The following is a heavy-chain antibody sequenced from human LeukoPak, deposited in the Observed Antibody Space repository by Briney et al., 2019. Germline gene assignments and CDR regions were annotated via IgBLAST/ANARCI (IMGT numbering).Heavy chain of an antibody. CDR2: FDPEDGET. Sequence: ASVKVSCKVSGYTLTELSMHWVRQAPGKGLEWMGGFDPEDGETIYAQKFQGRDTMTEDTSTDTAYMELSSLRSEDTAVYYCATGILNRSGYYRNDYWGQGTLVTVSS. CDR1: GYTLTELS. J-gene: IGHJ4*02. CDR3: ATGILNRSGYYRNDY. D-gene: IGHD3-22*01. V-gene: IGHV1-24*01.